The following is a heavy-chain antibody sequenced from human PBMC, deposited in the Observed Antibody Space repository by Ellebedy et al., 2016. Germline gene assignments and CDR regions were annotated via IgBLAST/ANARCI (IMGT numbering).Heavy chain of an antibody. Sequence: SETLSLXXTVSGGSITGYYWIWIRQPAGKGLEWIGRVYNTGSTNYNPSLKSRVTMSIDTSKSQFSLKLSSVAAADTAVYYCARDAWGRDAFDIWGQGTVVIVSS. J-gene: IGHJ3*02. CDR3: ARDAWGRDAFDI. CDR1: GGSITGYY. CDR2: VYNTGST. V-gene: IGHV4-4*07. D-gene: IGHD7-27*01.